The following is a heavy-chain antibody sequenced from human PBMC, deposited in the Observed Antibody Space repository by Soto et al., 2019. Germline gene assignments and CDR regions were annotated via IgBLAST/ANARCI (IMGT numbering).Heavy chain of an antibody. CDR3: ARDRLVAVAGTGNYYYYGMDV. D-gene: IGHD6-19*01. CDR2: IYYSGST. V-gene: IGHV4-59*01. CDR1: GGSISSYY. Sequence: SETLSLTCTVSGGSISSYYWSWIRQPPGKGLEWIGYIYYSGSTNYNPSLKSRVTISVDTSKNQFSLKLSSVTAADTAVYYCARDRLVAVAGTGNYYYYGMDVWGQGTTVT. J-gene: IGHJ6*02.